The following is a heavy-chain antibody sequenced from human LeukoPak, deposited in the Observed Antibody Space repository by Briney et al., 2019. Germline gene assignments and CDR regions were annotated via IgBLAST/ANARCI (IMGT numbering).Heavy chain of an antibody. J-gene: IGHJ4*02. V-gene: IGHV4-61*02. Sequence: PSETLSLTCTVSGGSISSGSYHWSWIRQPAGKGLEWIGRIYTSGSTNYNPSLKSRVTISVDTSKNQFSLKLSSVTAADTAVYYCARAGYSGGWYVYWGQGTLVTVSS. CDR2: IYTSGST. D-gene: IGHD6-19*01. CDR3: ARAGYSGGWYVY. CDR1: GGSISSGSYH.